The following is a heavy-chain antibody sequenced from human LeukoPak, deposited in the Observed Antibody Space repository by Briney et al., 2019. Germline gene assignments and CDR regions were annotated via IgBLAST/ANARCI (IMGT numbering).Heavy chain of an antibody. CDR1: EGTFSSYT. CDR2: IIPILGIA. D-gene: IGHD3-3*01. CDR3: AREYDFWSGYYPPYFDY. Sequence: ASVKVSCKASEGTFSSYTISWVRQAPGQGLEWMGRIIPILGIANYAQKFQGRVTITADKSTSTAYMELSSLRSEDTAVYYCAREYDFWSGYYPPYFDYWGQGTLVTVSS. J-gene: IGHJ4*02. V-gene: IGHV1-69*04.